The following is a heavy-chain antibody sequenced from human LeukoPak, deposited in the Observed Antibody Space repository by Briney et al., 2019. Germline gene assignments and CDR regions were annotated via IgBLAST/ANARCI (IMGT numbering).Heavy chain of an antibody. CDR2: MNPNSGNT. CDR3: ARTSGYSYGPRFDY. Sequence: ASVKVSCKASGYTFTSYDINWVRQAPGQGLEWMGWMNPNSGNTGYAQKFQGRVTMTRNTSISTAYVELSSLRSEDTAVYYCARTSGYSYGPRFDYWGQGTLVTVSS. J-gene: IGHJ4*02. V-gene: IGHV1-8*01. CDR1: GYTFTSYD. D-gene: IGHD5-18*01.